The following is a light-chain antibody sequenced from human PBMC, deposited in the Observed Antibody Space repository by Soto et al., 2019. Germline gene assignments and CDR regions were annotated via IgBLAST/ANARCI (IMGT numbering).Light chain of an antibody. J-gene: IGLJ1*01. CDR3: CSYAGTFTYV. CDR1: SSDVGGYNY. CDR2: AVT. Sequence: QSALTQPRSVSGSPGQSVTISCTGTSSDVGGYNYVSWFQQHPGKAPKLMIYAVTERPSGVPDRFSGYKSGNTASLTISGLQAEDEADYYCCSYAGTFTYVFGTGTKLTVL. V-gene: IGLV2-11*01.